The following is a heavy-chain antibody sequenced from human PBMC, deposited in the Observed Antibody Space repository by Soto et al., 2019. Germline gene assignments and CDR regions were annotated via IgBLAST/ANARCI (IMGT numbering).Heavy chain of an antibody. CDR3: AKDFEWLAKILDY. D-gene: IGHD6-19*01. CDR1: GFTFSTHA. CDR2: VIYDGSKE. V-gene: IGHV3-30*18. J-gene: IGHJ4*02. Sequence: QVQLVESGGGAVQPGGSLRLSCVASGFTFSTHAMHWVRQAPGKGLGWVAVVIYDGSKEYYVDSVKGRFSISRDNSKNTLYLQMNSLRVEDTAVYYCAKDFEWLAKILDYWGQGTLVTVSS.